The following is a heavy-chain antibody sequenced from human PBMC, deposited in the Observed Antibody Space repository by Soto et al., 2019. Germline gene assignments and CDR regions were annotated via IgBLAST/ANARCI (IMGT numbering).Heavy chain of an antibody. CDR2: MYYSGTT. V-gene: IGHV4-59*01. D-gene: IGHD4-17*01. J-gene: IGHJ4*02. CDR1: GGSMSRYS. CDR3: ARGPTITTDF. Sequence: SETLSLTCTISGGSMSRYSCHWLRQPPGKGLEWIAYMYYSGTTDYNPSLKSRVSMSLDSSTNQFSLRLSSVTAADTAVYFCARGPTITTDFWGRGILVTVSS.